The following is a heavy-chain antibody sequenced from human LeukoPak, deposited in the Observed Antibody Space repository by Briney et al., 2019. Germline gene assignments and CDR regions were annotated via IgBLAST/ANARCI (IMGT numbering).Heavy chain of an antibody. CDR3: ARDLVVRGRWSWFDP. CDR1: GLTFSSYE. Sequence: GGSLRLSCAASGLTFSSYEMNWFRQAPGKGLEWLSYISSSGSTIYYADSVKGRFTISRDNAKNSLYLQMNSLRAEDTAVYFCARDLVVRGRWSWFDPWGQGTLVTVSS. V-gene: IGHV3-48*03. J-gene: IGHJ5*02. CDR2: ISSSGSTI. D-gene: IGHD3-10*01.